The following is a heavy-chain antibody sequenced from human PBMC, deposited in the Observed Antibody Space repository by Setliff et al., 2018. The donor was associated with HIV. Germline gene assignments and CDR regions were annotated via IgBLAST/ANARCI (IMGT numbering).Heavy chain of an antibody. D-gene: IGHD6-13*01. V-gene: IGHV1-2*02. CDR2: INPNSGGT. Sequence: ASVKVSCQASGYTFSDYYMHWVRQAPGHGLEWMGLINPNSGGTKSAQKFQGRVTMTWDTSISTAHMELTRLRSDDTAVYFCARRRTGTSSWYDTDFDPWGQGTLVTVSS. CDR3: ARRRTGTSSWYDTDFDP. CDR1: GYTFSDYY. J-gene: IGHJ5*02.